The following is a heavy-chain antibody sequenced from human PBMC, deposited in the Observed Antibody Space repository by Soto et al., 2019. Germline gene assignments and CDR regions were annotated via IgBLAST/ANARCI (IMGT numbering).Heavy chain of an antibody. CDR2: TYHSGST. V-gene: IGHV4-4*02. Sequence: SEALSLTCAVSGGSISSSNWWSWGRQPPGKELEWSGETYHSGSTNYNPSLKSRVTISVDKSKNQFSLKLSSVTAADTAVYYCARGRQGYYDSSGYYSGYYYYGMDVWGQGTTVT. CDR3: ARGRQGYYDSSGYYSGYYYYGMDV. J-gene: IGHJ6*01. D-gene: IGHD3-22*01. CDR1: GGSISSSNW.